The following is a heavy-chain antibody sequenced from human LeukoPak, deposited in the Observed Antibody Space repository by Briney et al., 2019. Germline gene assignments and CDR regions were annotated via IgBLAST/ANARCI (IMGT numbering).Heavy chain of an antibody. D-gene: IGHD1-26*01. V-gene: IGHV4-39*01. J-gene: IGHJ5*02. CDR3: ARHEYSGSYYGLSWFDP. CDR2: IYYSGST. CDR1: GGSISSSGYY. Sequence: SETLSLTCTVSGGSISSSGYYWGWIRQPPWKGLDGIASIYYSGSTYYNPSLQSRFTISVDKSKNQLSLKLSSLTAADTAVYYCARHEYSGSYYGLSWFDPWGQGTLVTVSP.